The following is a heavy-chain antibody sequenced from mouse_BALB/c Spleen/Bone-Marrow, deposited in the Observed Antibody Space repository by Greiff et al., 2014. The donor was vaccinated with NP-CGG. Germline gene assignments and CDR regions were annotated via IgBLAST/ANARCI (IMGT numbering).Heavy chain of an antibody. CDR2: IRNKANGYTT. Sequence: EVKLVESGGGLVQPGGSLRLSCATSGFTSTDYYMSWVRQPPGKALEWLGFIRNKANGYTTEYSASVKGRFTISRDNSQSILYLQKNTLRAEDSATYYCARDKNYGSYWYFDVWGAGTTVTVSS. CDR3: ARDKNYGSYWYFDV. CDR1: GFTSTDYY. V-gene: IGHV7-3*02. J-gene: IGHJ1*01. D-gene: IGHD2-1*01.